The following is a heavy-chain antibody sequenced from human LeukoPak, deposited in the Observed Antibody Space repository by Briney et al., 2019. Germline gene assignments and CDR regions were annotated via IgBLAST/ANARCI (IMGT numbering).Heavy chain of an antibody. V-gene: IGHV3-33*01. J-gene: IGHJ4*02. CDR1: GFTFRIYG. Sequence: PGTSLRLSCEASGFTFRIYGMHWVRQAPGKGLEWVAAIWEDGTNIHYADSVKGRFTISRDNSKNRLYLQMNNLRAEDTALYFCARVGYNSGWCEYWGQGTLVTVSS. CDR2: IWEDGTNI. D-gene: IGHD6-19*01. CDR3: ARVGYNSGWCEY.